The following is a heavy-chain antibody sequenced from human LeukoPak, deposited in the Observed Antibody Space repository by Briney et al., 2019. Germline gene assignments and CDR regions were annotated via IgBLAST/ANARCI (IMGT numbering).Heavy chain of an antibody. CDR3: ARGGSSWTVYYYYYMDV. CDR1: GYTFTSYD. D-gene: IGHD6-13*01. V-gene: IGHV1-8*03. J-gene: IGHJ6*03. CDR2: MNPNSGNT. Sequence: ASVKVSCKASGYTFTSYDINWVRQATGQGLEWMGWMNPNSGNTGYAQKFQGRVTITRNTSISTTYMELSSLRSEDTAVYYCARGGSSWTVYYYYYMDVWGKGTTVTVSS.